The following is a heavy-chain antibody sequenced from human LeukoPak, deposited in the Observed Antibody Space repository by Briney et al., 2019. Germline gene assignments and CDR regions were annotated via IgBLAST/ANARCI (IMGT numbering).Heavy chain of an antibody. Sequence: ASVKVSCKASGYTFTGYYIHWVRQAPGQGLEWMGIINPSGGSTSYAQKFQGRVTMTRDMSTGTVYMELSSLRSEDTAVYYCARFNGRGVSNDYWGQGTLVTVSA. J-gene: IGHJ4*02. CDR2: INPSGGST. CDR1: GYTFTGYY. V-gene: IGHV1-46*01. D-gene: IGHD3-10*01. CDR3: ARFNGRGVSNDY.